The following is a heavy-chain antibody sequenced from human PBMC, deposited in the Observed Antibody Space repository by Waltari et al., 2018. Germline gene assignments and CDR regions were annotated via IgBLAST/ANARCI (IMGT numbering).Heavy chain of an antibody. D-gene: IGHD3-10*01. CDR1: GGTFSSYA. V-gene: IGHV1-69*01. CDR3: ARVYGPDYYYYGMDV. Sequence: QVQLVQSGAEVKKPGSSVKVSCKASGGTFSSYAISWVRPAPGQGLEWMGGIIPILGTANDAQKFQGRATITADGSTSTADMELSSLRSEDTAVYYCARVYGPDYYYYGMDVWGQGTTVTVSS. J-gene: IGHJ6*02. CDR2: IIPILGTA.